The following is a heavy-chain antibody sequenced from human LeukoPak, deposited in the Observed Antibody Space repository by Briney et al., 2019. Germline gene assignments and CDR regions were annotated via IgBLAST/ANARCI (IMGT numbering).Heavy chain of an antibody. CDR3: AREGSSGWYDYFDY. CDR1: GFTFSSYS. J-gene: IGHJ4*02. D-gene: IGHD6-19*01. CDR2: ISSSSSTI. Sequence: GGSLRLSCAASGFTFSSYSMNWVRQAPGKGLEWVSYISSSSSTIYYADSVKGRFTISRDNAKNSLYLQMNSLRAEDTAVYYCAREGSSGWYDYFDYWGQGTLVTVSS. V-gene: IGHV3-48*04.